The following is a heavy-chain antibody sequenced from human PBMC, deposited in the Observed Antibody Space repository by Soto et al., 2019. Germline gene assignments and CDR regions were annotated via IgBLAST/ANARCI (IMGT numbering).Heavy chain of an antibody. J-gene: IGHJ4*02. V-gene: IGHV4-39*01. CDR3: ARLEGLATISYYFDF. D-gene: IGHD3-9*01. CDR2: IYYGGNT. Sequence: QLQESGPGLVKPSETLSLTCSVSGDSINSVKYYWGWIRQPPGKGLEWIGGIYYGGNTYYNPSLQTQVTISLDKSKSQSSLRLNSVTAADSAVYFCARLEGLATISYYFDFWGQGAQVTVSS. CDR1: GDSINSVKYY.